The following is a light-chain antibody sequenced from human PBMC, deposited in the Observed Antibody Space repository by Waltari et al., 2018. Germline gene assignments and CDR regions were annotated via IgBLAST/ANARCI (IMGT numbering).Light chain of an antibody. V-gene: IGLV2-8*01. CDR2: EVS. CDR3: SSYAGSNNLV. Sequence: QSALTQPPSASGPPGQSVTISCTGTSSDVGRYNHVSWYQQHPGKAPKLMIYEVSKRPSGVPDRFSGSKSGNTASLTVSGLQAEDEADYYCSSYAGSNNLVFGGGTKLTVL. J-gene: IGLJ2*01. CDR1: SSDVGRYNH.